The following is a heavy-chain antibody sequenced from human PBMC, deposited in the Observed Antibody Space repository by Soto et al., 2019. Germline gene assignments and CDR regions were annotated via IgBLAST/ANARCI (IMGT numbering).Heavy chain of an antibody. J-gene: IGHJ6*02. Sequence: PGGSLRLSCAAFGFTFSSSWMGWVAQSPGKGLEWVANIKEDGIEKSYVDYVKGRFTIHRDNAKNSLYLQMNSLRAEDTAVYSCASLAVAGTSYYYYGMDVWGQGTTVTVSS. V-gene: IGHV3-7*01. CDR2: IKEDGIEK. CDR3: ASLAVAGTSYYYYGMDV. CDR1: GFTFSSSW. D-gene: IGHD6-19*01.